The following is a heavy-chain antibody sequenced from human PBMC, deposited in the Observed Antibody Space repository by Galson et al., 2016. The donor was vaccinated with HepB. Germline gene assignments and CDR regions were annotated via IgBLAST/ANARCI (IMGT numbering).Heavy chain of an antibody. Sequence: SLRLSCAASGFTFSDYYMNWIRQAPGKGLEWISYISSSGSTVYYADSVKGRFTISRDNAKNSLSLQMNSLRAEDTAVYYCARGDYRVTTSGTYFDYWGQGTLVTVSS. J-gene: IGHJ4*02. CDR1: GFTFSDYY. CDR2: ISSSGSTV. CDR3: ARGDYRVTTSGTYFDY. V-gene: IGHV3-11*04. D-gene: IGHD1-1*01.